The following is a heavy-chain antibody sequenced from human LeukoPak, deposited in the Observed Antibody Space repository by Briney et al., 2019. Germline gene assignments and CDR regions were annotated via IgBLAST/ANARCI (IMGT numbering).Heavy chain of an antibody. J-gene: IGHJ4*02. CDR3: ARSLDFWSGADY. CDR2: INWNGGST. CDR1: GFTFDDYG. D-gene: IGHD3-3*01. Sequence: GSLRLSCAASGFTFDDYGMSWVRQAPGKGLEWVSGINWNGGSTGYADSVKGRFTISRDNAKNSLYLQMNSLRAEDTALYYCARSLDFWSGADYWGQGTLVTVSS. V-gene: IGHV3-20*04.